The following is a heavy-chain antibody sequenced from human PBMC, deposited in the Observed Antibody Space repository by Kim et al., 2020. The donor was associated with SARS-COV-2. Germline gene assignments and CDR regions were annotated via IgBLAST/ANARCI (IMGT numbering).Heavy chain of an antibody. CDR2: TYYRSKWYN. J-gene: IGHJ6*02. D-gene: IGHD6-19*01. CDR3: AREGAVAGIVSYYYYGMDV. Sequence: SQTLSLTCAISGDSVSSNSAAWNWIRQSPSRGLEWLGRTYYRSKWYNDYAVSVKSRITINPDTSKNQFSLQLNSVTPEDTAVYYCAREGAVAGIVSYYYYGMDVWGQGTTVTVSS. CDR1: GDSVSSNSAA. V-gene: IGHV6-1*01.